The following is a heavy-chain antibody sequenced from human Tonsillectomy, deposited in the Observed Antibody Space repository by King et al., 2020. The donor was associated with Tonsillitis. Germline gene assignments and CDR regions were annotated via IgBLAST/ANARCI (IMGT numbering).Heavy chain of an antibody. J-gene: IGHJ4*02. D-gene: IGHD3-9*01. CDR1: GGSMITTDYY. Sequence: LQLQESGPGLVKPSETLSLICTVSGGSMITTDYYWGWIRQPPGKGLEWIGSAFYSGDAYYNTSLKSRVTISVDTSKSQFSQKMSSMTAADTAVYYCARQGGRGYDILTGYPIEYWGQGTLVTVSS. CDR2: AFYSGDA. V-gene: IGHV4-39*01. CDR3: ARQGGRGYDILTGYPIEY.